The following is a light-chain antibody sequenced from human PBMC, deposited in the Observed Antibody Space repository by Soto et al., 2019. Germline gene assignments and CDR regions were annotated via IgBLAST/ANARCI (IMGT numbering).Light chain of an antibody. CDR2: GAS. Sequence: ILMTQSPATLSVSPGEGATLSCRASQSVNSNLAWYQQKPGQAPRLLIYGASIRATGIPARFSGSGSGTDFTLTISRLQSEDFAVYYCQQYNNWWTFGQGTKVEIK. J-gene: IGKJ1*01. V-gene: IGKV3-15*01. CDR1: QSVNSN. CDR3: QQYNNWWT.